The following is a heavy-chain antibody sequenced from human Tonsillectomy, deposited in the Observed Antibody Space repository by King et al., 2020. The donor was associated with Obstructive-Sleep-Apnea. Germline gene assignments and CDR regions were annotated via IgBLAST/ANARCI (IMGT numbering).Heavy chain of an antibody. Sequence: VQLVESGAEGKKPGESLKISCKGSGYSFSNYWIGWVRQMPGKGLEWMGIIYPCDSATKDSPSFQGPVTISAEKSISTPYLQVSSLKASDNAMYYCARLTSPLKVYYYYGMDVWGQGTTVTVSS. CDR1: GYSFSNYW. CDR3: ARLTSPLKVYYYYGMDV. CDR2: IYPCDSAT. J-gene: IGHJ6*02. V-gene: IGHV5-51*01.